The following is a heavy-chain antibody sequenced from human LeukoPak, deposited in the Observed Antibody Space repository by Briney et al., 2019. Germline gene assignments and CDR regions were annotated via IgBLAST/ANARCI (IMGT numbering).Heavy chain of an antibody. CDR3: ARDGYDVLTGYKFDY. CDR1: GYNFIKYG. J-gene: IGHJ4*02. D-gene: IGHD3-9*01. Sequence: ASVKVSCKTSGYNFIKYGIIWVRQAPGQGLEWMGWISTYNGNAKYAQSVQGRVTMTTDTSTGTAYLELRNLRSDDTAVYYCARDGYDVLTGYKFDYWGQGTLVTVSS. CDR2: ISTYNGNA. V-gene: IGHV1-18*01.